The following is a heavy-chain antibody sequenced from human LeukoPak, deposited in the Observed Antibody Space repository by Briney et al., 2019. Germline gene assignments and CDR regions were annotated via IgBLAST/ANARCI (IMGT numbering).Heavy chain of an antibody. CDR1: GYTFTGYY. Sequence: ASVKVSCKASGYTFTGYYMHWVRQAPGQGLEWMGWINPNSGGTNYAQKFQGRVTMTRDTSISTAYMELSRLRSDDTAVYYCARALGYCSGGSCYHYYYYGMDAWGQGTTVTVSS. CDR2: INPNSGGT. CDR3: ARALGYCSGGSCYHYYYYGMDA. D-gene: IGHD2-15*01. V-gene: IGHV1-2*02. J-gene: IGHJ6*02.